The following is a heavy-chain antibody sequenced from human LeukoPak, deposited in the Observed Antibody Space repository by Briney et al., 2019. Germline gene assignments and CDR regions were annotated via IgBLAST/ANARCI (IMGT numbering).Heavy chain of an antibody. V-gene: IGHV3-21*01. Sequence: GGSLRLSCAASGFSFSSNSMNWVRQAPGKGLDWVSPIGSSSTYIYYADSVKGRFTISRDNAKNSLYLQMNSLRAEDTAVYYCARDHCSSSSCYYFDYWGQGTLVAVSS. CDR1: GFSFSSNS. CDR3: ARDHCSSSSCYYFDY. J-gene: IGHJ4*02. CDR2: IGSSSTYI. D-gene: IGHD2-2*01.